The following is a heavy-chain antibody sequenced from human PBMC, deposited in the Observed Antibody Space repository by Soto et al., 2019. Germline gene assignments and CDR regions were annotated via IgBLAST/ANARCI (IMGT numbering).Heavy chain of an antibody. D-gene: IGHD2-15*01. CDR3: ARASLSSSYPLDP. CDR1: GGTFSSYT. J-gene: IGHJ5*02. Sequence: QVQLVQSGAEVKKPGSSVKVSCKASGGTFSSYTISWVRQAPGQGLEWMGRIIPILGIANYAQKFQGRVTITADKSTSTAYMELSSLRSEDPAVYYCARASLSSSYPLDPWGQGTLVTVSS. CDR2: IIPILGIA. V-gene: IGHV1-69*02.